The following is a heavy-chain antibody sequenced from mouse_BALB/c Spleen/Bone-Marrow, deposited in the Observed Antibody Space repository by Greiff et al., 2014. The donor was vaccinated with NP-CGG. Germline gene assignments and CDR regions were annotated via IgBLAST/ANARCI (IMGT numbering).Heavy chain of an antibody. D-gene: IGHD2-1*01. CDR1: GYTFTSYY. Sequence: VKLMESGPELVKPGASVRLSCTASGYTFTSYYIHWVQQRPGQGLEWIGWIYPGNVNTKYHEKFKGKATLTADKSSSTSYMQRSSLTYEDSAVYFCAREGKPYAMDYWGQGTSVTVSS. CDR2: IYPGNVNT. CDR3: AREGKPYAMDY. J-gene: IGHJ4*01. V-gene: IGHV1S56*01.